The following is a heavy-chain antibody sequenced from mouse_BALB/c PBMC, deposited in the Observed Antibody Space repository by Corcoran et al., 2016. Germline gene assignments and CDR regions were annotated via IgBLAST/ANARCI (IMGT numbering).Heavy chain of an antibody. V-gene: IGHV9-1*02. Sequence: QIQLVQSGPELKKPGETVKISCKASGYTFTNYGMNWVKQAPGKGLKWMGWINTYTGEPTYADDFKGRFAFSLETSASTAYLQSNNLKNEDMATYFCARRTAYWYFDVWGAGTTVTVSS. CDR3: ARRTAYWYFDV. J-gene: IGHJ1*01. CDR2: INTYTGEP. D-gene: IGHD1-2*01. CDR1: GYTFTNYG.